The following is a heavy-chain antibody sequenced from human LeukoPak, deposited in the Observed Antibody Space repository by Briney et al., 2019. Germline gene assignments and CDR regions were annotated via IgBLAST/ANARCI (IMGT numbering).Heavy chain of an antibody. Sequence: ASVKVSCKASGYTFTGYYMHWVRQAPGQGLEWMGWINPNSGGTNYAQKLQGRVTMTTDTSTSTAYMELRSLRSDDTAVYYCAREVDQLIAGDWFDPWGQGTLVTVSS. V-gene: IGHV1-2*02. D-gene: IGHD2-2*01. CDR2: INPNSGGT. J-gene: IGHJ5*02. CDR1: GYTFTGYY. CDR3: AREVDQLIAGDWFDP.